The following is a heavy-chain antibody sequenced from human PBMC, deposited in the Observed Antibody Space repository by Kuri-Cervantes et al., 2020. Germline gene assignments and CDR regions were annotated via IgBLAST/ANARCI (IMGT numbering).Heavy chain of an antibody. J-gene: IGHJ4*02. V-gene: IGHV3-7*01. CDR1: EFTFGTYA. Sequence: GGSLRLSCAASEFTFGTYAMTWVRQAPGKGLEWVASIKKDGSEKYYVDSVKGRFTISRDNAENSLYLQMSSLRAEDTAMYYCARVIPDTLFRCYDYWGQGTLVTVSS. CDR2: IKKDGSEK. CDR3: ARVIPDTLFRCYDY. D-gene: IGHD2-21*01.